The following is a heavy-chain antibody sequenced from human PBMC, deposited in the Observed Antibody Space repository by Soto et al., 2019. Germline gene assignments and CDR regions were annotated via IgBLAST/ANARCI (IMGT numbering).Heavy chain of an antibody. J-gene: IGHJ6*02. D-gene: IGHD3-16*01. Sequence: PVGSLRLSCAASGFTFSSYWMHWVRQAPGKGLVWVSRINSDGSSTSYADSVKGRFTISRDNAKNTLYLQMNSPRAEDTAVYYCARDLLLGGIRLDYYYYGMDVWGQGTTVTVSS. CDR3: ARDLLLGGIRLDYYYYGMDV. V-gene: IGHV3-74*01. CDR1: GFTFSSYW. CDR2: INSDGSST.